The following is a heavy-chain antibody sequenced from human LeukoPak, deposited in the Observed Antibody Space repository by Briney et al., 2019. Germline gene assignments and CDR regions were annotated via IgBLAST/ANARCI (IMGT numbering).Heavy chain of an antibody. Sequence: GGSLRLSCAASGFIFSSYEMSWVRQAPGKGLEWVSYISRSSSNIYYADSVKGRFTISRDNPKNSLYLQMNSLRAEDTATYYCASLLGACSVPHCPPSPDYWGQGTLVTVSS. V-gene: IGHV3-48*03. CDR1: GFIFSSYE. J-gene: IGHJ4*02. D-gene: IGHD2-15*01. CDR3: ASLLGACSVPHCPPSPDY. CDR2: ISRSSSNI.